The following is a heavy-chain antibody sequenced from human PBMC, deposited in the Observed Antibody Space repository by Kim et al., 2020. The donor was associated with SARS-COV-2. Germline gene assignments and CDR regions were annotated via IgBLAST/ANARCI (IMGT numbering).Heavy chain of an antibody. CDR3: ARQEIAAAGKDFDY. CDR1: GGSFSGYY. V-gene: IGHV4-34*01. J-gene: IGHJ4*02. D-gene: IGHD6-13*01. Sequence: SETLSLTCAVYGGSFSGYYWSWIRQPPGKGLEWIGEINHSGSTNYNPSLKSRVTISVDTSKNQFSLKLSSVTAADTAVYYCARQEIAAAGKDFDYWGQGTLVTVSS. CDR2: INHSGST.